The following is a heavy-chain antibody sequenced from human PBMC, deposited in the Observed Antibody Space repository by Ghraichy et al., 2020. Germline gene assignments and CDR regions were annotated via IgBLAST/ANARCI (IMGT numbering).Heavy chain of an antibody. CDR2: ISGSGGST. D-gene: IGHD3-3*02. V-gene: IGHV3-23*01. Sequence: GESLNISCAASGFTFSSYAMSWVRQAPGKGLEWVSAISGSGGSTYYADSVKGRFTISRDNSKNTLYLQMNSLRAEDTAVYYCANGRHSDYWGQGTLVTVSS. J-gene: IGHJ4*02. CDR1: GFTFSSYA. CDR3: ANGRHSDY.